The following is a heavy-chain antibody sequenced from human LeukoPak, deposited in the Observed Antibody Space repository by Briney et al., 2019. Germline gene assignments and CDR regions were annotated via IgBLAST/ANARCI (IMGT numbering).Heavy chain of an antibody. Sequence: ASVKVSCKASGYTFTGSYMHWVRQAPGQGLEWMGWINPNSGGTNYAQKFQGRVTMTRDTSISTAYMELSRLRSDDTAVYYCARDQYPTVIGWFDPWGQGTLVTVSS. V-gene: IGHV1-2*02. CDR3: ARDQYPTVIGWFDP. CDR1: GYTFTGSY. CDR2: INPNSGGT. J-gene: IGHJ5*02. D-gene: IGHD4-17*01.